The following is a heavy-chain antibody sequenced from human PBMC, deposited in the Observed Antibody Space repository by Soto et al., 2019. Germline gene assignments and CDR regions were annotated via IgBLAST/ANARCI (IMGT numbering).Heavy chain of an antibody. D-gene: IGHD6-19*01. CDR1: GFTFSSYG. Sequence: QVQLVESGGDVVQPGRSLRLSCAASGFTFSSYGMHWVRQAPGKGLEWVAVISYDGSNKYYADSVKGRFTISRDNSKNTLYLQMNSLRAEDTAVYYCAKGDFSDSGGDGYYFDYWGQGTLVTVSS. V-gene: IGHV3-30*18. CDR3: AKGDFSDSGGDGYYFDY. J-gene: IGHJ4*02. CDR2: ISYDGSNK.